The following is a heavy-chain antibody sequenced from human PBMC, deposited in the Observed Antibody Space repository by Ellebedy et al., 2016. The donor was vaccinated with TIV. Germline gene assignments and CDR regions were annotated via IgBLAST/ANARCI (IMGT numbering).Heavy chain of an antibody. CDR2: IYPGDSDT. D-gene: IGHD6-13*01. CDR1: GYSFTSYW. CDR3: ARLTYSSSSELTLAWYFDL. Sequence: GESLKISXKGSGYSFTSYWIGWVRQMPGKGLEWMGIIYPGDSDTRYSPSFQGQVTISADKSISTAYLQWSSLKASDTAMYYCARLTYSSSSELTLAWYFDLWGRGTLVTVSS. J-gene: IGHJ2*01. V-gene: IGHV5-51*01.